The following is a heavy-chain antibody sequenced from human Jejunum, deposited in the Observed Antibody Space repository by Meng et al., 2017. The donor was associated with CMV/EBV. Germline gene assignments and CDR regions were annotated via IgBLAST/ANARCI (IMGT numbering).Heavy chain of an antibody. CDR3: GMERVN. Sequence: QVPLQQWGGGLLHSSETLSLTCAVYGGSLSPYYWTWIRQIPGKGLEWIGEISHGGITNYNPSLKSRVTLLIDTSKNQFSLKLSSVTAADTAVYYCGMERVNWGQGILVTVSS. J-gene: IGHJ4*02. CDR2: ISHGGIT. CDR1: GGSLSPYY. D-gene: IGHD1-1*01. V-gene: IGHV4-34*01.